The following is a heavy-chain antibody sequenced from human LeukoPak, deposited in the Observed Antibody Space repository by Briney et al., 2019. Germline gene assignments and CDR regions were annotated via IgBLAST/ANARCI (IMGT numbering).Heavy chain of an antibody. CDR2: IYTSGST. J-gene: IGHJ6*03. D-gene: IGHD2-2*01. CDR1: GGSISSGSYY. CDR3: ASLGYCSSTSCYPPPWGDYYYMDV. Sequence: SETLSLTCTVSGGSISSGSYYWTWIRQPAGKGLEWIGRIYTSGSTNYNPSLKSRVTISIDTSKNQFSLKLSSVTAADTAVYYCASLGYCSSTSCYPPPWGDYYYMDVWGKGTTVTVSS. V-gene: IGHV4-61*02.